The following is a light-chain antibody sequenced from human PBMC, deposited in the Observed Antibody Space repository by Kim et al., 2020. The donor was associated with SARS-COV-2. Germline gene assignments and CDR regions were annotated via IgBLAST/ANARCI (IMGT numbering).Light chain of an antibody. J-gene: IGKJ1*01. CDR2: AAS. V-gene: IGKV1-12*02. CDR1: QGIDNW. CDR3: QQATSFPWT. Sequence: DIQMAQSPSSVSASVGDRVTITCRASQGIDNWLVWYQQKPRKAPKLLIYAASVLQRGVPSRFSGSGFGTEFTLTISSLQPEDFATYYCQQATSFPWTFGQGTKVEI.